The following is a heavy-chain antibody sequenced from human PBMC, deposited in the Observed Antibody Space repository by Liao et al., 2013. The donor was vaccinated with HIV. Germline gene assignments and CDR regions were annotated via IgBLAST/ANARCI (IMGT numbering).Heavy chain of an antibody. CDR1: GGSISSANYY. CDR2: IYASGTT. D-gene: IGHD3-22*01. V-gene: IGHV4-61*02. J-gene: IGHJ3*02. Sequence: QVQLQESGPGLVKPSQTLSLTCSVSGGSISSANYYWSWIRQPAGKGLEWIGRIYASGTTNYNPSLKSRVTISVDTSKNQFSLKLSSVTAADTSVYYCARGRYTTAWLLRGDVFDIWGQGTMVTVSS. CDR3: ARGRYTTAWLLRGDVFDI.